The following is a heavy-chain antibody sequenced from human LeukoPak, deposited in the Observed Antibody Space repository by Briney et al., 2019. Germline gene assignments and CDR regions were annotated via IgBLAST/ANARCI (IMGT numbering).Heavy chain of an antibody. D-gene: IGHD4-11*01. CDR1: GVSISSNY. V-gene: IGHV4-4*08. CDR3: AGYDHSNYLAY. J-gene: IGHJ4*02. Sequence: SETLSLTCTVSGVSISSNYWSWIRQPPGKGPEWNGLEWIGYIHANGDTNYNPSLNRRVTMSLDSSRRHLSLNLSSLTAADTAVYFCAGYDHSNYLAYWGQGILVTVSS. CDR2: IHANGDT.